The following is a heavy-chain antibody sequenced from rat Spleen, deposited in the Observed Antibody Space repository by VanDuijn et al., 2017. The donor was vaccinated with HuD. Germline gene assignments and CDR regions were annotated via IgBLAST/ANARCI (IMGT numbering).Heavy chain of an antibody. CDR3: ARPNNYYVMDA. V-gene: IGHV5-22*01. D-gene: IGHD1-10*01. CDR1: GFTFSDYY. CDR2: ISYEGSNT. Sequence: EVQLVESGGGLVQPGRSLKVSCAASGFTFSDYYMIWVRQAPKKGLEWVASISYEGSNTYYGDSVKGRFTISRDNTKSTLYLQMNSLTSEDTATYYCARPNNYYVMDAWGQGASVTVSS. J-gene: IGHJ4*01.